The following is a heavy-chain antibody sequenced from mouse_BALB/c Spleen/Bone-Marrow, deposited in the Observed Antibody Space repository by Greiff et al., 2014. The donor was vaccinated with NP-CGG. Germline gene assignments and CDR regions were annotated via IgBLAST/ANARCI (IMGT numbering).Heavy chain of an antibody. CDR3: ARDYSGYFDF. CDR1: GFTFTDSF. D-gene: IGHD5-1*01. V-gene: IGHV7-3*02. Sequence: VQLQQSGGGFVQPGGSLRLSCTPSGFTFTDSFMTWVRPPPGKALEWLGFIRNKPNGYTTEYNPSVKGRFTISRDNSQGILYLQMNTLRAEDSAIYYCARDYSGYFDFWGQGTTLTVSS. CDR2: IRNKPNGYTT. J-gene: IGHJ2*01.